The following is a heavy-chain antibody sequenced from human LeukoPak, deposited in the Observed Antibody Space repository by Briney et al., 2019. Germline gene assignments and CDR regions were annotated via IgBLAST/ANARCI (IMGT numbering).Heavy chain of an antibody. J-gene: IGHJ4*02. Sequence: HPGGSLRLSCAASGFTFSSYAMSWVRQAPGKGLEWVSAISGSGGSTYYADSVKGRFTISRDNSKNTPYLQMNSLRAEDTAVYYCAKDRYGDDYFDYWGQGTLVTVSS. CDR3: AKDRYGDDYFDY. CDR1: GFTFSSYA. V-gene: IGHV3-23*01. D-gene: IGHD4-17*01. CDR2: ISGSGGST.